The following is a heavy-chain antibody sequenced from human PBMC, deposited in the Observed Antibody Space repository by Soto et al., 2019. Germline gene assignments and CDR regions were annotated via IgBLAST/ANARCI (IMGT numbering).Heavy chain of an antibody. J-gene: IGHJ4*02. CDR3: ARATYYDILTGYFDY. CDR1: GYTFTSYA. D-gene: IGHD3-9*01. CDR2: INAGNGNT. Sequence: ASVKVSCKASGYTFTSYAMHWVRQAPGQRLEWMGWINAGNGNTKYSQKFQGRVTITRDTSASTAYTELSSLRSEDTAVYYCARATYYDILTGYFDYWGQGTLVTVSS. V-gene: IGHV1-3*01.